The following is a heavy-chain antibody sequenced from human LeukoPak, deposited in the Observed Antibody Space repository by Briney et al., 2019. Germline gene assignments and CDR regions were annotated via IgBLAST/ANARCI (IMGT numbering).Heavy chain of an antibody. D-gene: IGHD2-2*01. Sequence: GGSLRLSCAASGFTSSDYTMNWVRQSPGKGLEWASGISVSDDSTYYADSVKGRFTISRDTSNNMLYLQMNSLRAEDTAVHYCARDRYCVSTNCPYDCWGQGTPVTVSS. J-gene: IGHJ4*02. CDR1: GFTSSDYT. V-gene: IGHV3-23*01. CDR3: ARDRYCVSTNCPYDC. CDR2: ISVSDDST.